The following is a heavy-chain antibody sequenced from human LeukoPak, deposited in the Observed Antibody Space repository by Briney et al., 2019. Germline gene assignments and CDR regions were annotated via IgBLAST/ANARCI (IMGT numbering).Heavy chain of an antibody. J-gene: IGHJ4*02. V-gene: IGHV4-34*01. CDR3: ARYVVYGSGKYYFDY. D-gene: IGHD3-10*01. CDR1: GGSFSGYY. CDR2: INHSGST. Sequence: PSETLSLTCAVYGGSFSGYYWSWIRQPPGKGLEWIGEINHSGSTNYNPSLKSRVTISVDTSKTQFSLRLSSVTAADTAVYYCARYVVYGSGKYYFDYWGQGTLVTVSS.